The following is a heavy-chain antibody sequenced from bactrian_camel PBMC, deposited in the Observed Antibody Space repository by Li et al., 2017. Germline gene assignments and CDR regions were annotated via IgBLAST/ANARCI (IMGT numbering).Heavy chain of an antibody. J-gene: IGHJ4*01. CDR2: VNVDGSRI. CDR1: GFTSSYY. D-gene: IGHD1*01. Sequence: HVQLVESGGGSVQPGGSLRLSCAASGFTSSYYMSWVRQAPGKGLERVAGVNVDGSRIDYAGSVKGRFTISRDNAKNTLTLQMHSLKPEDTAVYYCAATGQMLSVAGCRTQGTQVTVS. V-gene: IGHV3S5*01.